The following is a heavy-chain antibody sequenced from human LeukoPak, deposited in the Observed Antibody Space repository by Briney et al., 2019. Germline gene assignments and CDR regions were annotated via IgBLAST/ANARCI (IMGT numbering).Heavy chain of an antibody. V-gene: IGHV3-21*01. Sequence: PGGSLRLSCAASGFTFSSYSMNWVRQAPGKGLEWVSSISSSSSYIYYADSVKGRFTISRDNAKDSLYLQMNSLRAEDTAVYYCARVPYYYDSSGYPLWGQGTLVTVSS. D-gene: IGHD3-22*01. J-gene: IGHJ4*02. CDR2: ISSSSSYI. CDR1: GFTFSSYS. CDR3: ARVPYYYDSSGYPL.